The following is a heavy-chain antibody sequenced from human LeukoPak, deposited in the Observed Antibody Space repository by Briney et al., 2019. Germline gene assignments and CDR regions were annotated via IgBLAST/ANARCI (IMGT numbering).Heavy chain of an antibody. CDR1: GYTFTGYY. CDR2: INPNSGGT. V-gene: IGHV1-2*02. Sequence: ASVKVSCKASGYTFTGYYIHWVRQAPGQGLEWMGWINPNSGGTNYAPKFQGRVTVTRDTSISTAYMELSSLRSEDTAVYYCARGRVRGYYDFWSGYYNYYYMDVWGKGTTVTVSS. CDR3: ARGRVRGYYDFWSGYYNYYYMDV. J-gene: IGHJ6*03. D-gene: IGHD3-3*01.